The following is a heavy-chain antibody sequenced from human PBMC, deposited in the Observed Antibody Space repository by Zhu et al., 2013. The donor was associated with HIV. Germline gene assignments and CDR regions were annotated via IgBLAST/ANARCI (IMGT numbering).Heavy chain of an antibody. Sequence: QVQLQQWGAGLLKPSETLSLTCAVYGGSFSGYYWSWIRQPPGKGLEWIGEINHSGSTNYNPSLKSRVTISVDTSKNQFSLKLSSVTAADTAVYYCARVAYYYDSSGSRDAFDIWGQRDNGHRLF. CDR1: GGSFSGYY. V-gene: IGHV4-34*01. CDR3: ARVAYYYDSSGSRDAFDI. J-gene: IGHJ3*02. CDR2: INHSGST. D-gene: IGHD3-22*01.